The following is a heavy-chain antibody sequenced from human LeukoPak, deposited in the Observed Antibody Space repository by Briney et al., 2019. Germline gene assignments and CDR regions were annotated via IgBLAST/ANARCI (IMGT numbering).Heavy chain of an antibody. CDR2: MSYSGST. CDR3: ARRGANSGSYSHFDL. Sequence: PSETLSLTCTVSGGSISNYFWSWIRQPPGRGLEWIGYMSYSGSTNYSPSLESRVTISVDTSKNQFSLKLSSVTAADTAVYYCARRGANSGSYSHFDLWGRGTLVTVSS. J-gene: IGHJ2*01. D-gene: IGHD1-26*01. V-gene: IGHV4-59*01. CDR1: GGSISNYF.